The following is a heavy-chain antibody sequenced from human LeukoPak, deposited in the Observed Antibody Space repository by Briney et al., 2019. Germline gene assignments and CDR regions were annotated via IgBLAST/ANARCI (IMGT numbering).Heavy chain of an antibody. J-gene: IGHJ3*02. CDR3: ARAPSGGAFDI. CDR1: GFTFSSYG. D-gene: IGHD3-10*01. V-gene: IGHV3-7*04. CDR2: IKQDGSEK. Sequence: GGSLRLSCAASGFTFSSYGMHWVRQAPGKGLEWVANIKQDGSEKYYVDSVKGRFTISRDNAKNSLYLQMNSLRAEDTAVYYCARAPSGGAFDIWGQGTMVTVSS.